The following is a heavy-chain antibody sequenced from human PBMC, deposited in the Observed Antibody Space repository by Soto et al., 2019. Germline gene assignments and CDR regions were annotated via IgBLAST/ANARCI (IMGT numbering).Heavy chain of an antibody. J-gene: IGHJ6*02. D-gene: IGHD3-10*01. CDR3: ARTRFRGMDV. CDR2: IKEDGSQE. Sequence: VSLRLSCVASGFTFSNYFMSWVRQAPGKGLEWVANIKEDGSQEYYVESVKGRFIISRDNAKDSLYLQLNSLRAEETAVYYCARTRFRGMDVWGQGTTVTVCS. V-gene: IGHV3-7*03. CDR1: GFTFSNYF.